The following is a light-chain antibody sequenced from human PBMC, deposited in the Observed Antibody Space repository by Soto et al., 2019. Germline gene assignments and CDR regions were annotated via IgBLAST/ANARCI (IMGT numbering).Light chain of an antibody. J-gene: IGKJ1*01. CDR1: QTISGW. CDR2: DAS. Sequence: DIQMTQSPSTLSASVGDRVTITCRASQTISGWLAWYQQKPGIAPRLLIYDASTLESGVPSRFSGSGTGTDFTLTISSLQPEDFAAYYCQQYNSYWGTFGQGTKVEIK. V-gene: IGKV1-5*01. CDR3: QQYNSYWGT.